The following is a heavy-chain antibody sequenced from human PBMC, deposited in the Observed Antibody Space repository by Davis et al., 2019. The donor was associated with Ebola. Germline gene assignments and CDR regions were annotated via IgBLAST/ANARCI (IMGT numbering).Heavy chain of an antibody. D-gene: IGHD6-13*01. J-gene: IGHJ6*02. Sequence: LSLTCAASGFTFSSYAMSWIRQAPGKGLEWVSYISSSSSYTNYADSVKGRFTISRDNAKKSLYLQMNSLRAEDTAVYYCARKYSSRRHPYYYGMDVWGQGTTVTVSS. CDR3: ARKYSSRRHPYYYGMDV. CDR1: GFTFSSYA. V-gene: IGHV3-11*06. CDR2: ISSSSSYT.